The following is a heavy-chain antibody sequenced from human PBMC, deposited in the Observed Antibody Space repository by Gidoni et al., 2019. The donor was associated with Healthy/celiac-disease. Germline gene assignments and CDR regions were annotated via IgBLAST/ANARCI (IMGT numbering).Heavy chain of an antibody. J-gene: IGHJ5*02. D-gene: IGHD4-17*01. CDR3: ARRRTADYGDYMNWFDP. Sequence: QLQLQESGPGLVKPSETLSLTCTVSGGSISSSSYYWGWIRQPPGKGLEWIGSIYYSGSTYDNPSLKSRVTISVDTSKNQFSLKLSSVTAADTAVYYCARRRTADYGDYMNWFDPWGQGTLVTVSS. V-gene: IGHV4-39*01. CDR2: IYYSGST. CDR1: GGSISSSSYY.